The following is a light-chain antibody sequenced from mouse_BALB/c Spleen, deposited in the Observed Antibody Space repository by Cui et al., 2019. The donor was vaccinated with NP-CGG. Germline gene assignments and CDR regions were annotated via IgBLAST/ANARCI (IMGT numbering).Light chain of an antibody. J-gene: IGLJ1*01. CDR2: GTN. Sequence: AVVTQEPALTTSPGETVTLTCRSSTGAVTTSNYANWVQEKPDHLFTGLIGGTNNRAPGVPARFSGSLIGDKAALTITGAQTEDETIYFCTLWYRVFGGGTKLTVL. CDR3: TLWYRV. V-gene: IGLV1*01. CDR1: TGAVTTSNY.